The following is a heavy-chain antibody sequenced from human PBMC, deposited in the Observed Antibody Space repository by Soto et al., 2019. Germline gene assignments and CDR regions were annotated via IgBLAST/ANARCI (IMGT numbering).Heavy chain of an antibody. J-gene: IGHJ4*02. D-gene: IGHD4-17*01. V-gene: IGHV1-46*01. CDR1: GYTFTSYY. CDR3: ATALTTVTVYYFDY. Sequence: ASVKVSCKASGYTFTSYYMHWVRQAPGQGLEWMGIINPRDGSTIYAQKFQGRVTMTEDTSTDTAYMELSSLRSEDTVLYYCATALTTVTVYYFDYWGQGTLVTVSS. CDR2: INPRDGST.